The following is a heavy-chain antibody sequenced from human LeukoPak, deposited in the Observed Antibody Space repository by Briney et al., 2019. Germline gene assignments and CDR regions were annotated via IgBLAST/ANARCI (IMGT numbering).Heavy chain of an antibody. CDR2: ISNSGADT. CDR1: GFTFNNYA. D-gene: IGHD5-24*01. V-gene: IGHV3-23*01. J-gene: IGHJ4*02. CDR3: AKYRDGYNYGPNDY. Sequence: GGSLRLSCPASGFTFNNYAMNWVRQAPGKGLEWVSSISNSGADTYYADSVRGRFTISRDDSKNTLYLQMNSLRPEDTAVYYCAKYRDGYNYGPNDYWGQGTLVTVSS.